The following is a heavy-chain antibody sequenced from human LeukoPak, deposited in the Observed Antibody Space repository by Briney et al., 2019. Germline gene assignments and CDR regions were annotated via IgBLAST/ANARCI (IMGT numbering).Heavy chain of an antibody. V-gene: IGHV4-59*01. CDR1: GGSISSYY. J-gene: IGHJ6*04. D-gene: IGHD6-13*01. CDR2: IYYSGST. CDR3: ARPYLPGLAAAEFGV. Sequence: SETLFLTCTVSGGSISSYYSSWIRQPPGEGLEWVGYIYYSGSTNYNPSLKSRVTISVDTSKNQFSLKLSSVTAADTAVYYCARPYLPGLAAAEFGVWGKGTTVTVSS.